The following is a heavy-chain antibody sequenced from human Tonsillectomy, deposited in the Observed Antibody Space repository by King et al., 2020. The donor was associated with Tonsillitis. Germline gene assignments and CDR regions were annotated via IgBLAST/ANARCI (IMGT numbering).Heavy chain of an antibody. J-gene: IGHJ4*02. CDR3: AVVGTCSKGICTFDY. Sequence: VQLQQWGAGLLKPSETLSLSCAVYGGSFSGYYWSWIRQPPGKGLEWIGEINHSGSTNYNPSLKSRVTISVDTSKDQFSLRLSSVNAADTAVYSCAVVGTCSKGICTFDYWGQGTLVTVSS. V-gene: IGHV4-34*01. CDR2: INHSGST. CDR1: GGSFSGYY. D-gene: IGHD2-8*01.